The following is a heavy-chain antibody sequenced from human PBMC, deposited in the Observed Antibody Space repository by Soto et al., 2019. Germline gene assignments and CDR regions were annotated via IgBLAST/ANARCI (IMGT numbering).Heavy chain of an antibody. D-gene: IGHD3-3*02. V-gene: IGHV3-9*01. J-gene: IGHJ6*02. CDR1: GFSFDDYA. Sequence: GGSLRLSCIASGFSFDDYAMHWVRQLPGKGLEWVSGISWNSLSIGYADSVKGRFILSRDNAKNALSLEMNNLRAEDTALYYCAKDFDHISGMDVWGQGTTVTVSS. CDR2: ISWNSLSI. CDR3: AKDFDHISGMDV.